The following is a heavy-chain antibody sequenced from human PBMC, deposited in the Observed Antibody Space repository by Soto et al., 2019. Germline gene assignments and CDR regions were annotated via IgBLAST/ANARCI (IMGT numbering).Heavy chain of an antibody. CDR3: ARGSCSSTSCYKEYYFDL. Sequence: QVQLVQSVAEVNKPGSSVKVSCKASGGTFSVYAISWVRQAPGQVLEWMGEIIPMFGTSNYAQKFQGRVTITADESTSTAYMELRSVRSEDTAVYYCARGSCSSTSCYKEYYFDLWGQGTLVTVSS. CDR1: GGTFSVYA. CDR2: IIPMFGTS. J-gene: IGHJ4*02. D-gene: IGHD2-2*02. V-gene: IGHV1-69*01.